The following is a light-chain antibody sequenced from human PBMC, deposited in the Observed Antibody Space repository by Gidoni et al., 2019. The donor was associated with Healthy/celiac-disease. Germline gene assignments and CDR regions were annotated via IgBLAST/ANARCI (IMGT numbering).Light chain of an antibody. J-gene: IGKJ1*01. CDR3: QQYYSTPQT. Sequence: DIVMTQSPDSLAVSLGERATINCKSSQRVLYSSNNKNYLAWYQQKPGQPPKLLIYWASTRESGVPDRFSGSGSGTDFTLTISSLQAEDVAVYYCQQYYSTPQTCXQXTKVEIK. CDR1: QRVLYSSNNKNY. V-gene: IGKV4-1*01. CDR2: WAS.